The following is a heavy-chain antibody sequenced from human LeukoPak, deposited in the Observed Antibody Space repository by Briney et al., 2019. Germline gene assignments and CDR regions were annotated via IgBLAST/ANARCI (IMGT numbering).Heavy chain of an antibody. CDR1: GGSISSGGFY. V-gene: IGHV4-31*03. CDR2: IFYSGST. J-gene: IGHJ4*02. CDR3: ARADLHYGSGTDFDY. Sequence: SQTLSLTCTVSGGSISSGGFYWSWIRQHPGKGLEWIGYIFYSGSTYYSPSLRSRFTLSVDTPKNQFSLKLSSVTAADTAVYYCARADLHYGSGTDFDYWGQGTLVTVSS. D-gene: IGHD3-10*01.